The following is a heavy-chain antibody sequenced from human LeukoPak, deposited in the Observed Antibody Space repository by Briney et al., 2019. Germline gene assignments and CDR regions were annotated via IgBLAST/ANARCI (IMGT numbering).Heavy chain of an antibody. D-gene: IGHD3-9*01. CDR3: ARDPGSYDILTGYYTGGAFDI. CDR1: GGSTSSGGYY. CDR2: LNHSGCT. Sequence: PSETLSLTCTVSGGSTSSGGYYWSWIRQPPGKGLEWVGELNHSGCTNYNPSLKSRVTISGDTSKNQFSLKLSSVTAADTAVYYCARDPGSYDILTGYYTGGAFDIWGQGTMVTVSS. J-gene: IGHJ3*02. V-gene: IGHV4-39*07.